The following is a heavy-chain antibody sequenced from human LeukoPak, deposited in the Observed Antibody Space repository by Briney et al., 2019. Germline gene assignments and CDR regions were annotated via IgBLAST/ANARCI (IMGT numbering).Heavy chain of an antibody. V-gene: IGHV1-18*01. J-gene: IGHJ4*02. CDR3: ARGSRVYYYGSGSYKPGNDY. D-gene: IGHD3-10*01. CDR2: ISAYNGNT. Sequence: ASVKVSCKASGYTFTSYGISWVRQAPGQGLEWMGWISAYNGNTNYAQKLQGRVTMTTDTSTGTAYMELSRLRSDDTAVYYCARGSRVYYYGSGSYKPGNDYWGQGTLVTVSS. CDR1: GYTFTSYG.